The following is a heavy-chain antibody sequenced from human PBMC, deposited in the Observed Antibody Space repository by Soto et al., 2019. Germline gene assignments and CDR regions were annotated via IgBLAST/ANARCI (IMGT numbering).Heavy chain of an antibody. CDR2: ISSNGGST. CDR1: GFSFSSYA. Sequence: SLRLSCSAAGFSFSSYAMNWDRQAPGKGLEYVSAISSNGGSTYYADSVKGRFTICRDNSKNTLYLHMSSLRAEDTAVYYCVNSFGYSSSSDGMDVWGQGTTFTASS. V-gene: IGHV3-64D*06. J-gene: IGHJ6*02. D-gene: IGHD6-6*01. CDR3: VNSFGYSSSSDGMDV.